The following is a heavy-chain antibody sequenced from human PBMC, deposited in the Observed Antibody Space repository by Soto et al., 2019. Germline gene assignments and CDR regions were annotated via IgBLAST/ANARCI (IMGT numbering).Heavy chain of an antibody. Sequence: LSLTCIVSGGSISSSRSYYWGWIRQPPGKGLEWVGSLYYRGSTYYNPSLKSRVTISVDTAKNHFSLKLTSVTAADTAVYYCARHETLESAVNFWRQATQVTVSA. D-gene: IGHD3-16*02. CDR2: LYYRGST. CDR1: GGSISSSRSYY. V-gene: IGHV4-39*01. J-gene: IGHJ4*01. CDR3: ARHETLESAVNF.